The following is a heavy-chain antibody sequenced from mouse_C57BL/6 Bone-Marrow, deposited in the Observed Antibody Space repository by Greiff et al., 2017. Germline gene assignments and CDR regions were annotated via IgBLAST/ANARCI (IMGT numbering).Heavy chain of an antibody. V-gene: IGHV1-82*01. Sequence: VQLQQSGPELVKPGASVKISCKASGYAFSSSWMNWVKQRPGRGLEWIGRIYPGDGGTNSNGKFKGKATLTADKSSSTAYMQLSSLSAEDSAVYFLARTRGWEEGCYAMGYRGQGTSVPVSS. CDR3: ARTRGWEEGCYAMGY. CDR1: GYAFSSSW. D-gene: IGHD3-3*01. CDR2: IYPGDGGT. J-gene: IGHJ4*01.